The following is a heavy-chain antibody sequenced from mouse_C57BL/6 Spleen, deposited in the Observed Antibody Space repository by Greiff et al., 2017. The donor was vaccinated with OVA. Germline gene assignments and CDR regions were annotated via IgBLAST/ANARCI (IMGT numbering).Heavy chain of an antibody. D-gene: IGHD2-4*01. CDR1: GYTFTDYY. J-gene: IGHJ4*01. Sequence: EVQLQQSGPELVKPGASVKISCKASGYTFTDYYMNWVKQSHGKSLEWIGDINPNNGGTSYNQKFKGKATLTVDKSSSTAYMELRSLTSEDSAVYYCARRGIYYDYGLYYYAMDYWGQGTSVTVSS. CDR2: INPNNGGT. CDR3: ARRGIYYDYGLYYYAMDY. V-gene: IGHV1-26*01.